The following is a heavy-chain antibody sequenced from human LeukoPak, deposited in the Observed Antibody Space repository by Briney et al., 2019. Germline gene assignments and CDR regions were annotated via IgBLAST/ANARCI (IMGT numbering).Heavy chain of an antibody. D-gene: IGHD3-22*01. CDR2: IHYDGSHI. CDR1: GFTFTKYG. Sequence: PGGSLRLSCAASGFTFTKYGMHWVRQAPGKGLEWVAFIHYDGSHIFYADSVKGRFTISRDNSKNTPYLQMNSLRVEDTALYYSVVEYYDSSGVNVEKDYWGQGTLVTVSS. CDR3: VVEYYDSSGVNVEKDY. J-gene: IGHJ4*02. V-gene: IGHV3-30*02.